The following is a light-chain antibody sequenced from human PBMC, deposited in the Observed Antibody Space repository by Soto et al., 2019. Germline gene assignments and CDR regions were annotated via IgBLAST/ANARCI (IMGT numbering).Light chain of an antibody. CDR2: KAS. CDR3: QDYNSWT. J-gene: IGKJ1*01. Sequence: DIQMTQSPSTLSASVGDRVTITCRASQSISTWLSWYQQKPGKAPKVLIYKASNLQSGVSSRLSGSGSGTEFTLTISSLQPDDFATYYCQDYNSWTFGQGTKVDIK. CDR1: QSISTW. V-gene: IGKV1-5*03.